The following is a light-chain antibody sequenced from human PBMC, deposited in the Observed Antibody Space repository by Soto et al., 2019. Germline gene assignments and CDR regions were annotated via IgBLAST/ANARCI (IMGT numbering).Light chain of an antibody. CDR2: DAS. CDR1: QSVGTKY. CDR3: HQYASSPLT. J-gene: IGKJ4*01. Sequence: DIVLTQSPGTLSLSPVEGATLSCRPSQSVGTKYISWYQQKSGQAPRLLIYDASRRATGIPDRFSGSASGTDFTLTISRLEPEDFAVYYCHQYASSPLTFGGGTKVEIK. V-gene: IGKV3-20*01.